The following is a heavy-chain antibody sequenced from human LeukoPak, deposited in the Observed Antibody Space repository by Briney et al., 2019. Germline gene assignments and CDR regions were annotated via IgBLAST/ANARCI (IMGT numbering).Heavy chain of an antibody. V-gene: IGHV1-2*02. CDR2: INPNSGGT. Sequence: ASVKASCKASGYTFTGYYMHWVRQAPGQGLEWMGWINPNSGGTNYAQKFQGRVTMTRDTSISTAYMELSRLRFDDTAVYYCARSIVATIADYWGQGTLVTVSS. CDR3: ARSIVATIADY. D-gene: IGHD5-12*01. J-gene: IGHJ4*02. CDR1: GYTFTGYY.